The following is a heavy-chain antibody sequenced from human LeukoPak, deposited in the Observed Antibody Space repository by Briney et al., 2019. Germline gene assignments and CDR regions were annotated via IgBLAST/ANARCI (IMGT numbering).Heavy chain of an antibody. Sequence: PGGSLRLSCVASGFTFNIYPMTWVRQSPEKGLEWVSPIGTGGDTYYADPVKGRFTISRDDSKNTPSLQMNSLRGDDTAVYYCARVLEERELVPYYYYGMDVWGQGTTVTVSS. CDR3: ARVLEERELVPYYYYGMDV. V-gene: IGHV3-23*01. D-gene: IGHD1-26*01. CDR2: IGTGGDT. J-gene: IGHJ6*02. CDR1: GFTFNIYP.